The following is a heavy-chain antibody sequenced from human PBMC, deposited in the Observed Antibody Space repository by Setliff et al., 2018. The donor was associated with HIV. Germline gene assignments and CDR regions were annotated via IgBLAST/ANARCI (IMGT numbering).Heavy chain of an antibody. CDR1: GASVSDTIW. D-gene: IGHD3-9*01. V-gene: IGHV4-4*02. Sequence: SETLSLTCAVSGASVSDTIWWSWVRQYPGKGLEWIGEMYHSGTTQYNPSLKSRVTLSLDKSRNQLSLKVTSVTATDTAVYFCAGESAWTGQSDWGQGTLVTVSS. CDR2: MYHSGTT. CDR3: AGESAWTGQSD. J-gene: IGHJ4*02.